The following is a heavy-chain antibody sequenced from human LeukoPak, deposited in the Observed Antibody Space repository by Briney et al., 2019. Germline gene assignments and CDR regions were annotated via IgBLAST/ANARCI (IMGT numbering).Heavy chain of an antibody. CDR3: ARDYDILTGYAYYYYYYYMDV. V-gene: IGHV3-48*03. CDR1: GFTFSSYE. Sequence: GGSLRLSCAASGFTFSSYEMNWVRQAPGKGLEWVSYISSSGSTIYYADSVKGRFTISRDNAKNSLYLQMNSLRAEDTAVYYCARDYDILTGYAYYYYYYYMDVWGKGTTVTVSS. CDR2: ISSSGSTI. J-gene: IGHJ6*03. D-gene: IGHD3-9*01.